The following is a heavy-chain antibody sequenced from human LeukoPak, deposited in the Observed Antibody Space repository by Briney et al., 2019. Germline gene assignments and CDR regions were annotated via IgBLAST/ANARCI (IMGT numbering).Heavy chain of an antibody. Sequence: GGSLRLPCAASGFPSGTYLMHWVRQAPGKGLVWVSHINSDGSSTAYADSVKGRFTISRDNAKNTLYLQMNSLGAEDTAVYYCARDRDHSFDYWGQGTLVTVSS. CDR2: INSDGSST. CDR1: GFPSGTYL. CDR3: ARDRDHSFDY. V-gene: IGHV3-74*03. J-gene: IGHJ4*02.